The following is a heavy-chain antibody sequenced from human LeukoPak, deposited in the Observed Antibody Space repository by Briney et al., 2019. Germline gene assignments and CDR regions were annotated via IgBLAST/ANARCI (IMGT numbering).Heavy chain of an antibody. D-gene: IGHD2-15*01. Sequence: GGSLRLSCAASGFTFSSYAMTWVRQAPGKGLEWVTTISASGNSAYYADSVKGRFTISRDNSKNTLYLQMNSLRAEDTAVYYCAKDSLGYCSGGSCYGRYYFDYWGQGTLVTVSS. CDR3: AKDSLGYCSGGSCYGRYYFDY. V-gene: IGHV3-23*01. J-gene: IGHJ4*02. CDR2: ISASGNSA. CDR1: GFTFSSYA.